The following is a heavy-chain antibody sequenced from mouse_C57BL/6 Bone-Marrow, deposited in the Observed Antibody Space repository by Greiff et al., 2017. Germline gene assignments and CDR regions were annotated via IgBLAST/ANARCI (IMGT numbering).Heavy chain of an antibody. CDR3: ARVGGLLSTVVDYFDY. J-gene: IGHJ2*01. V-gene: IGHV1-81*01. Sequence: QVQLQQSGAELARPGASVKLSCKASGYTFTSYGISWVKQRTGQGLEWIGEIYPRSGNTYYNEKFKGKATLTADKSSSTAYMELRSLTSEDSAVYFCARVGGLLSTVVDYFDYWGQGTTLTGSS. CDR2: IYPRSGNT. CDR1: GYTFTSYG. D-gene: IGHD1-1*01.